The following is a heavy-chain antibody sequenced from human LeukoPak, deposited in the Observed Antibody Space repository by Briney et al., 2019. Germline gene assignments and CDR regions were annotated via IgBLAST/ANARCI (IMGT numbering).Heavy chain of an antibody. J-gene: IGHJ5*02. Sequence: ASVKVSCKTSGYSFTDYYIHWVRQAPGQGFEWLGWISPKSGGTNHAQKFQDSVSLTRDTSIDTAYMELTSLRLDDTAIYYCARGVAANGRRLDPWGQGTLITVSS. CDR1: GYSFTDYY. D-gene: IGHD2-15*01. V-gene: IGHV1-2*02. CDR2: ISPKSGGT. CDR3: ARGVAANGRRLDP.